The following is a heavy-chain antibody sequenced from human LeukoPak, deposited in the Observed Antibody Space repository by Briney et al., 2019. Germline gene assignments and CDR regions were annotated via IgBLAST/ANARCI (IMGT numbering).Heavy chain of an antibody. CDR1: GYTFTSYD. CDR2: MNPNSGDT. D-gene: IGHD2-2*01. V-gene: IGHV1-8*01. Sequence: ASVKVSCKASGYTFTSYDINWVRQATGQGLEWMGWMNPNSGDTGYAQKFQGRVTMTRNTSISTAYMELSSLRSEDTAVYYCARGPAAIIGGYYFDYWGQGTLVTVSS. CDR3: ARGPAAIIGGYYFDY. J-gene: IGHJ4*02.